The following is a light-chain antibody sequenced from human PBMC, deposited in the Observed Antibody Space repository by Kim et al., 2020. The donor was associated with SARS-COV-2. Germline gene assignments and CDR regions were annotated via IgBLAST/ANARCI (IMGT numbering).Light chain of an antibody. Sequence: ELTQPPSASGTPGQRVTISCSGSSSNIGSNPVNCYQQLPGTAPKLLVYNNNQRPSGVPDRFSDSKSGTSASLALSGLQSEDEADYYCAAWDDSLTGWVFGGGTKLTVL. J-gene: IGLJ3*02. CDR1: SSNIGSNP. CDR2: NNN. CDR3: AAWDDSLTGWV. V-gene: IGLV1-44*01.